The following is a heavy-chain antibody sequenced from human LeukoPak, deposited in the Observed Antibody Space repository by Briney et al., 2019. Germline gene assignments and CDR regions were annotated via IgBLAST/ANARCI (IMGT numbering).Heavy chain of an antibody. Sequence: GGSLRLSCAASGFNFGLFWMHWVRQPPGKGLVWISHINNDGSTKVYADSVKGRFTISRDNAKNTLYLQMNSLRADDTAVYYCARDRGYPDSFNIRGEGTMVTVSS. CDR2: INNDGSTK. V-gene: IGHV3-74*01. CDR3: ARDRGYPDSFNI. J-gene: IGHJ3*02. CDR1: GFNFGLFW. D-gene: IGHD3-10*01.